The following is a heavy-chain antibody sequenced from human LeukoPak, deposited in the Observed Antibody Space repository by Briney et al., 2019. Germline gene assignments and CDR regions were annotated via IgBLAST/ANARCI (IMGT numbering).Heavy chain of an antibody. CDR2: ITLDGIST. J-gene: IGHJ4*02. Sequence: GGSLRLSCAASGFTFSSYAMHWVRQAPGKGLEYVSAITLDGISTYYANSVKGRFTISRDNSKNTLYLQMGSLRAEDMAVYYCARVAVPGTYDYWGQGTLVTVSS. V-gene: IGHV3-64*01. CDR3: ARVAVPGTYDY. D-gene: IGHD6-19*01. CDR1: GFTFSSYA.